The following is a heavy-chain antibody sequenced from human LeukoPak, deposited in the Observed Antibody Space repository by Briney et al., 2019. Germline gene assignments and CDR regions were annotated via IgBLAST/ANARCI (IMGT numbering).Heavy chain of an antibody. CDR1: GGSFSGYY. V-gene: IGHV4-34*01. CDR2: INHSGST. D-gene: IGHD6-13*01. CDR3: ARLREPYSSSWYGGYWFDP. Sequence: SETLSLTCAVYGGSFSGYYWSWIRQPPGKGLEWIGEINHSGSTNYNPSLKSRVTISVDTSKNQFSLKLSSVTAADTAVYYCARLREPYSSSWYGGYWFDPWGQGTLVAVSS. J-gene: IGHJ5*02.